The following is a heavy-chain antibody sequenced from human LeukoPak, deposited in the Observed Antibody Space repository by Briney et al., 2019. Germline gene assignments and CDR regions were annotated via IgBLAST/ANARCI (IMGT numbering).Heavy chain of an antibody. CDR2: ISGSGDST. V-gene: IGHV3-23*01. CDR3: ARVSGDYYGSAFFYLDY. D-gene: IGHD3-10*01. CDR1: GFIFSNHG. J-gene: IGHJ4*02. Sequence: GGSLRLSCAASGFIFSNHGMNWVRQAPGKGLEWVSTISGSGDSTYYADSVKGRFTISRDNSKNTLYLQMNSLRAEDTAVYYCARVSGDYYGSAFFYLDYWGQGTLVTVSS.